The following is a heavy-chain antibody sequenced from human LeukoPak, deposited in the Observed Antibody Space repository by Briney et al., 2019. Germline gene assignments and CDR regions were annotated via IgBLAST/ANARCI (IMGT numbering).Heavy chain of an antibody. CDR1: GGSISSSSYY. V-gene: IGHV4-39*01. D-gene: IGHD2-15*01. Sequence: SETLSLTCTVSGGSISSSSYYWGWVRQPPGKGLEWIGSIYYSGITYYNPSLKSRVAISVDTSKNQFSLKLSSVTAADTAVYHCARLLPPVVVVAATRDYWGQGTLVTVSS. CDR3: ARLLPPVVVVAATRDY. CDR2: IYYSGIT. J-gene: IGHJ4*02.